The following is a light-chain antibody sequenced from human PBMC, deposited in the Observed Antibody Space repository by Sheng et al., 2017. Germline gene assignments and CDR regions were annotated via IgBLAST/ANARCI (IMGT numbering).Light chain of an antibody. Sequence: SYEVTQPPSVSVSPGQTVSITCSGNRLGQKYLSWYQQKPGQSPVLVIYQDTMRPSGIPERFSGFSSGNTATLTIRGTQAMDEADYYCQAWDSDTAIFGGGTKLTVL. V-gene: IGLV3-1*01. CDR2: QDT. CDR3: QAWDSDTAI. J-gene: IGLJ2*01. CDR1: RLGQKY.